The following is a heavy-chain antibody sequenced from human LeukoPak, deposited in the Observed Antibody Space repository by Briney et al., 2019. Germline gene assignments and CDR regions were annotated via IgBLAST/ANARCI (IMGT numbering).Heavy chain of an antibody. CDR1: GFTFSSHA. D-gene: IGHD4-17*01. Sequence: GGSLRLSRAASGFTFSSHAMSWVRQAPGKGLEWVSAISGSGGSTYYADSVKGRFTISRDNSKNTLYLQMNSLRAEDTAVYYCAKIAYGDLRRYYYYYMDVWGKGTTVTVSS. J-gene: IGHJ6*03. V-gene: IGHV3-23*01. CDR3: AKIAYGDLRRYYYYYMDV. CDR2: ISGSGGST.